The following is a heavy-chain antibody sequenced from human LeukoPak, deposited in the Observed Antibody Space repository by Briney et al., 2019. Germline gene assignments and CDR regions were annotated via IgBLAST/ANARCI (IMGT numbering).Heavy chain of an antibody. Sequence: GGSVRLSCAASGFTFSSYSMNWVRQAPGKGLEWFSSISSSSSYIYYADSVKGRFTISRDNAKNSLYLQMNSLRAEDTAVYYCARAPIRYCSSTSCYGRDAFDIWGQGTMVTVSS. CDR2: ISSSSSYI. V-gene: IGHV3-21*01. CDR1: GFTFSSYS. J-gene: IGHJ3*02. D-gene: IGHD2-2*01. CDR3: ARAPIRYCSSTSCYGRDAFDI.